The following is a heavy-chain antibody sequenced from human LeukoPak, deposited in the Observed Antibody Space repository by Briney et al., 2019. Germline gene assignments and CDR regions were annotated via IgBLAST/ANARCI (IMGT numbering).Heavy chain of an antibody. J-gene: IGHJ4*02. V-gene: IGHV3-30-3*01. Sequence: GGSLRLSCAASGFTFSSYAMHWVRQAPGKGLEWVAVISYDGSNKYYADSVKGRFTISRDNSKNTLYLQMNSLRAEDTAVYYCAKDLPNYYDSSGIFDYWGQGTLVTVSS. CDR1: GFTFSSYA. CDR3: AKDLPNYYDSSGIFDY. D-gene: IGHD3-22*01. CDR2: ISYDGSNK.